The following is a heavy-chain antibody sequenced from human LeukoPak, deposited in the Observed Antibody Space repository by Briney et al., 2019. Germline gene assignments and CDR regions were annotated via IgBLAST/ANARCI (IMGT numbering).Heavy chain of an antibody. J-gene: IGHJ4*02. Sequence: GGSLRLSCAASGFTFSSYSMKWVRQAPGKGLEWVSSIHSSSNYINYVDSVKGRFTISRDNAKNSLYLQMNSLRAEDTAVYYCARDKGDYYDSSGYDYWGQGTLVTVSS. V-gene: IGHV3-21*06. D-gene: IGHD3-22*01. CDR1: GFTFSSYS. CDR2: IHSSSNYI. CDR3: ARDKGDYYDSSGYDY.